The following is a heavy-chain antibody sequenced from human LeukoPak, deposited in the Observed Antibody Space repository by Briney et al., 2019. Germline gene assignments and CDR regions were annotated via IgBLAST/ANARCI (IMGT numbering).Heavy chain of an antibody. CDR1: GFTFSNAW. CDR2: IKSKTDGGTT. Sequence: PGGSLRLSCAASGFTFSNAWMSWVRQAPGKGLEWVGRIKSKTDGGTTDYAAPVKGRFTISRDDSKNTLYLQMNSLKTEDTAVYYCTTETGYVWGSYRRDYWGQGTLVTVSS. CDR3: TTETGYVWGSYRRDY. D-gene: IGHD3-16*02. V-gene: IGHV3-15*01. J-gene: IGHJ4*02.